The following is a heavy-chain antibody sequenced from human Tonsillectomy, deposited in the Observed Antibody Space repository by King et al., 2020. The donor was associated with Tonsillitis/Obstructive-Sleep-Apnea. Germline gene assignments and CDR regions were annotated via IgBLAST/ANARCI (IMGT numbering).Heavy chain of an antibody. D-gene: IGHD6-19*01. CDR3: ARALGGAGTAWLL. V-gene: IGHV3-74*01. CDR2: INSDGNST. Sequence: DVQLVESGGGLVQPGGSLRLSCAASGFTFSNYWMHWVRQAPGKGLVWVSRINSDGNSTSSADSVKGRFTLSRDNATSTLYLQGKGLRAEDTPVYYCARALGGAGTAWLLWGQGTLVTVSS. CDR1: GFTFSNYW. J-gene: IGHJ4*02.